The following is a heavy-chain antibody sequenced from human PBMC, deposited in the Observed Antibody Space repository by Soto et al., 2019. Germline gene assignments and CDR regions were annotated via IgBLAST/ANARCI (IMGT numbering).Heavy chain of an antibody. CDR3: ASLGDYYDNSGYPKEHDY. D-gene: IGHD3-22*01. CDR2: INHSGCT. V-gene: IGHV4-34*01. CDR1: GGSFSGYY. Sequence: QVQLQQWGAGLLKPSETLSLTCAVYGGSFSGYYWSWIRQPPGEGLAWIGEINHSGCTNYNPSRKGPITISVDTSKNQFSMKLSSVAATDTAVYYCASLGDYYDNSGYPKEHDYWGQGTLVTVSS. J-gene: IGHJ4*02.